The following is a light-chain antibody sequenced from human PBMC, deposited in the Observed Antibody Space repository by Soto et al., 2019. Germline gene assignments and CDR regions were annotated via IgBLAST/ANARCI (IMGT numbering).Light chain of an antibody. V-gene: IGKV3-15*01. J-gene: IGKJ3*01. Sequence: EIVMTQSPATLSVSPGERATLSCRASQSVSSNLAWYQQKPGQAPRLLIYGASTRATGIPARFSGSGSGTEVPLTISSLQSEDFAVYYCQQYNNWPPFTFGPGTKVDIK. CDR2: GAS. CDR3: QQYNNWPPFT. CDR1: QSVSSN.